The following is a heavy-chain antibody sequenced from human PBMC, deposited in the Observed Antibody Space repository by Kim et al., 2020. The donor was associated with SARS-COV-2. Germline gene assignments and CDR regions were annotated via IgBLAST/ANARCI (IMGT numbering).Heavy chain of an antibody. CDR2: IRSGGTGI. CDR3: PSDTVLYGLDV. CDR1: GFTVTDYW. D-gene: IGHD4-4*01. Sequence: GGSLRLSCATSGFTVTDYWMHWVRQAPGKGLVWVSRIRSGGTGISYADSVKGRFTISRDNVNNTLYLQMNNLRAEDTALYYGPSDTVLYGLDVWGQGTPVTVSS. V-gene: IGHV3-74*01. J-gene: IGHJ6*02.